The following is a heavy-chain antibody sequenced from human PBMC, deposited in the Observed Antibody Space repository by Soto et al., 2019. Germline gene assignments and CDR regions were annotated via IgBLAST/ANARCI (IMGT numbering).Heavy chain of an antibody. V-gene: IGHV4-34*01. CDR2: INHSGST. CDR1: GGSFSGYY. J-gene: IGHJ6*02. CDR3: ATHPYYYGSGSYYDYYYYYGMDV. D-gene: IGHD3-10*01. Sequence: PSETLSLTCAVYGGSFSGYYCSWIRQPPGKGLEWIGEINHSGSTNYNPSLKSRVTISVDTSKNQFSLKLSSVTAADTAVYYCATHPYYYGSGSYYDYYYYYGMDVWGQGTTVTVSS.